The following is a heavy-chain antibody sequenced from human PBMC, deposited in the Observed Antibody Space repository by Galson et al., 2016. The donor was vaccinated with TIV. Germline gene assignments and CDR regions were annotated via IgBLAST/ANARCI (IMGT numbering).Heavy chain of an antibody. V-gene: IGHV1-69*13. Sequence: SVKVSCKASEDTFSNHAISWARQAPGQGLEWMGRIVPIFRTPTYAQKFQGRVTLTADESTSTACMELSNLRSEDTAVYYCAREMYFYDSSRKGDAFDVWGQGSMVTVSS. CDR1: EDTFSNHA. D-gene: IGHD3-22*01. CDR3: AREMYFYDSSRKGDAFDV. CDR2: IVPIFRTP. J-gene: IGHJ3*01.